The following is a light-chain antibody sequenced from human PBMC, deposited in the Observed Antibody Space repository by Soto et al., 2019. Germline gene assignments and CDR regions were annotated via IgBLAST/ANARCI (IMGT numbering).Light chain of an antibody. V-gene: IGKV1-33*01. CDR3: QQYDSVFT. J-gene: IGKJ5*01. CDR1: QDITNY. CDR2: GAS. Sequence: DIQMTQSPSSVSASVGDRVTITCQASQDITNYLNWYQQKPGKAPNLLIYGASNLETGVPSRFSGSGSGTDFTFTISSLQAEDIGTYFCQQYDSVFTFGQGTRLEI.